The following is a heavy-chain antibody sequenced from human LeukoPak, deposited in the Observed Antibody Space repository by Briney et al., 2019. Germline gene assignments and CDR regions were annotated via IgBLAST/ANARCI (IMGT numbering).Heavy chain of an antibody. CDR1: AFPFSDYY. J-gene: IGHJ4*02. V-gene: IGHV3-11*01. Sequence: GRSLRLSCAASAFPFSDYYMNWMRQAPGQGLEWVSYISTSGGIKNYAESVKGRFTISTDKAKSSRYMQMNSLRAEYTAVYYCARRAGDLLTGYYFDYWGQGTLVTVSS. CDR2: ISTSGGIK. D-gene: IGHD3-9*01. CDR3: ARRAGDLLTGYYFDY.